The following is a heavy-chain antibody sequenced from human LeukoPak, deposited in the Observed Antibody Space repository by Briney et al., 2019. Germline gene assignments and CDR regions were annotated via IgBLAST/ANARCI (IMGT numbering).Heavy chain of an antibody. CDR2: ISYDGSNK. V-gene: IGHV3-30*04. CDR1: GFTFSSYA. J-gene: IGHJ3*02. Sequence: ETGGSLRLSCAASGFTFSSYAMHWVRQAPGKGLEWVAVISYDGSNKYYADSVKGRFTISRDNSKNTLYLQMNSLRAEDTAVYYCARAPRYGGKEGAFDIWGQGTMVTVSS. D-gene: IGHD4-23*01. CDR3: ARAPRYGGKEGAFDI.